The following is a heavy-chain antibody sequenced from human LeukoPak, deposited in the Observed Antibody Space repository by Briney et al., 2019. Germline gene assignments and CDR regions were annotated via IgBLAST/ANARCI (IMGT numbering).Heavy chain of an antibody. Sequence: GGSLRLSCAASGFTFSSYAMSWVRQAPGKGLEWVSGISDSVDSTHYADSVKGRFTISRDNSKNTLYLQINSLRAEDTALYYCAKDLARIGARQSDYWGQGTLVTVSS. V-gene: IGHV3-23*01. J-gene: IGHJ4*02. CDR2: ISDSVDST. D-gene: IGHD6-6*01. CDR1: GFTFSSYA. CDR3: AKDLARIGARQSDY.